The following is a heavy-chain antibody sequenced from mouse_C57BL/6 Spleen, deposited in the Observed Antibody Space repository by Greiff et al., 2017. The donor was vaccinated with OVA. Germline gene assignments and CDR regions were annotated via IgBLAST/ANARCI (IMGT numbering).Heavy chain of an antibody. D-gene: IGHD1-1*01. CDR2: ISDGGSYT. J-gene: IGHJ2*01. Sequence: EVQRVESGGGLVKPGGSLKLSCAASGFTFSSYAMSWVRQTPEKRLEWVATISDGGSYTYYPDNVKGRFTISRDNAKNNLYLQMSHLKSEDTAMYYCARVYYGSSYPFDYWGQGTTLTVSS. CDR3: ARVYYGSSYPFDY. CDR1: GFTFSSYA. V-gene: IGHV5-4*01.